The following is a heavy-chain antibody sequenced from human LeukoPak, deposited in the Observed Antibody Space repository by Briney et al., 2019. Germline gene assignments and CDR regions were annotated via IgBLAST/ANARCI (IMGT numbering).Heavy chain of an antibody. V-gene: IGHV3-15*01. CDR2: IKTKAEGGTI. CDR3: TTDLDY. J-gene: IGHJ4*02. Sequence: GGSLRFSCAGSGFIFSDVWMSWVRQAPGKGLEWVARIKTKAEGGTIDYAAPVKGRFIISRDDSEKRLDLQMSSLKSEDTGVYYCTTDLDYWGQGTLVTVSS. CDR1: GFIFSDVW.